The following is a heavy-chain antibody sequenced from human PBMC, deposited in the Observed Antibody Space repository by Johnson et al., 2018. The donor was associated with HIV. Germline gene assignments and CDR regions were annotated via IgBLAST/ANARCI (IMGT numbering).Heavy chain of an antibody. CDR2: IKQDGSEN. CDR3: ARGRGALDI. CDR1: GFTFSSHP. J-gene: IGHJ3*02. Sequence: VQLVESGGGVAQPGRSLRLSCAASGFTFSSHPMHWVRQAPGKGLEWVANIKQDGSENYYVDSVKGRFSISRDNVKNSLYLQMNSLRVEDTAVYYCARGRGALDIWCQGTMVTVSS. V-gene: IGHV3-7*03. D-gene: IGHD3-16*01.